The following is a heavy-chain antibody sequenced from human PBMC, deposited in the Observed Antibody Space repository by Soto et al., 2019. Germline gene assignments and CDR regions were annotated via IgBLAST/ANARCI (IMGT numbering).Heavy chain of an antibody. J-gene: IGHJ3*02. D-gene: IGHD4-17*01. CDR2: INPSGGST. Sequence: GASVKVSCKASGYTFTSYSMHWVRQAPGQGLEWMGIINPSGGSTSYAQKFQGRVTMTRDTSTSTVYMELSSLRSEDTAVYYCARESPTDGDYAAGDVIDIWGQGRMVTDSS. CDR3: ARESPTDGDYAAGDVIDI. CDR1: GYTFTSYS. V-gene: IGHV1-46*01.